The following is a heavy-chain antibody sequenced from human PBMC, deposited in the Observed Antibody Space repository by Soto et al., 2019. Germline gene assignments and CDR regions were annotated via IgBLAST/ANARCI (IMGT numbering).Heavy chain of an antibody. D-gene: IGHD6-6*01. CDR3: AREGDSSSYYYYHYMDV. V-gene: IGHV1-18*01. CDR1: GYTFTSYG. J-gene: IGHJ6*03. CDR2: ISAYNGNT. Sequence: ASVKVSCKASGYTFTSYGISWVRQAPGQGLEWMGWISAYNGNTNYAQKLQGRVTMTTDTSTSTAYMELRSLRSDDTAVYYCAREGDSSSYYYYHYMDVWGKGTTVTVSS.